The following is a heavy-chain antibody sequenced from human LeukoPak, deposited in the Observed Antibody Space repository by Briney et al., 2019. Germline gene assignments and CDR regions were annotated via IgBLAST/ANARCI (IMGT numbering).Heavy chain of an antibody. J-gene: IGHJ3*02. CDR1: GFTFSSYG. CDR2: ISGSGGRT. V-gene: IGHV3-23*01. CDR3: AKDRRIGGSHDAFDI. D-gene: IGHD3-16*01. Sequence: XGSLRLSCAASGFTFSSYGMSWVRQAPGKGLEWVSAISGSGGRTYYADSVKGRFTISRDNSNNTLYLQMNSLRAEDTAVYYCAKDRRIGGSHDAFDIWGQGTMVTVSS.